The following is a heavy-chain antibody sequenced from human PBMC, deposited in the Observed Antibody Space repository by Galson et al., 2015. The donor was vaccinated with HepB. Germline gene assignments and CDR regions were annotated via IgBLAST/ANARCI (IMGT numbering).Heavy chain of an antibody. CDR2: ISAYNGNT. V-gene: IGHV1-18*01. Sequence: SVKFSCKASGYTFTSYGISWVRQAPGQGLEWMGWISAYNGNTNYAQKLQGRVTMTTDTSTSTAYMELRSLRSDDTAVYYCARDRGGSSGSYFVGDYWGQGTLVTVSS. CDR1: GYTFTSYG. CDR3: ARDRGGSSGSYFVGDY. D-gene: IGHD1-26*01. J-gene: IGHJ4*02.